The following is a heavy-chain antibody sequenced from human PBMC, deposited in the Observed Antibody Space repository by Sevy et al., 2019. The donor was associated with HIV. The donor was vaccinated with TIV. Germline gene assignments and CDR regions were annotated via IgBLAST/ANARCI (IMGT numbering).Heavy chain of an antibody. J-gene: IGHJ5*01. Sequence: GGSLRLSCTASGFIFTNYWMTWVRQSPGKGLEWVANIKHGGSEKYYVNSVKGRFTISRDNAKNSLYLQMNSLRAEDTAIYYCARPIITGDGGGWFDSWGQGTLVTVSS. CDR1: GFIFTNYW. CDR2: IKHGGSEK. V-gene: IGHV3-7*03. CDR3: ARPIITGDGGGWFDS. D-gene: IGHD3-10*01.